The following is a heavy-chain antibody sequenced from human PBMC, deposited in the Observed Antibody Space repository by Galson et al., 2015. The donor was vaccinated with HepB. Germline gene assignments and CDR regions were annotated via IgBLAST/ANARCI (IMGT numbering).Heavy chain of an antibody. CDR1: GGTFSSYA. CDR2: IIPIFGTA. D-gene: IGHD3-10*01. CDR3: ARDTGGSGLDSMDV. Sequence: SVKVSCKASGGTFSSYAISWVRQAPGQGLEWMGGIIPIFGTANYAQKFQGRVTITADESTSTAYMELSSLTSEDTAVYYCARDTGGSGLDSMDVWGQGTTVTVSS. V-gene: IGHV1-69*13. J-gene: IGHJ6*02.